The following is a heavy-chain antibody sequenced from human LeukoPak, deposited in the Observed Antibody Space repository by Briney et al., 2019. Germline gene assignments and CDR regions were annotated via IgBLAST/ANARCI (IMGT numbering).Heavy chain of an antibody. J-gene: IGHJ6*02. CDR2: INSDGGST. CDR1: GITFSSHW. Sequence: GGSLRLSFAASGITFSSHWKDWVRPAPRKGLVWVSRINSDGGSTSYADSVKGRFTISRDNAKNTLYLQMNSLRAEDTAVYCCARVLTYYDFWSGPEDYYYGMDVWGQGTTVTVSS. CDR3: ARVLTYYDFWSGPEDYYYGMDV. V-gene: IGHV3-74*01. D-gene: IGHD3-3*01.